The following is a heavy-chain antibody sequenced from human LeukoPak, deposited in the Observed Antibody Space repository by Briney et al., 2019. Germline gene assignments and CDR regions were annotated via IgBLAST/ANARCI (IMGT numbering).Heavy chain of an antibody. V-gene: IGHV1-2*02. CDR3: ARDQWLVRAYYYYGMDV. CDR1: GYTFTGYY. CDR2: INPNSGGT. J-gene: IGHJ6*02. D-gene: IGHD6-19*01. Sequence: GASVKVSCKASGYTFTGYYMHWVRQAPGQGLEWMGWINPNSGGTNYAQKFQGRVTMTRDTSISTAYMELSRLRSDDTAVYYYARDQWLVRAYYYYGMDVWGQGTTVTVSS.